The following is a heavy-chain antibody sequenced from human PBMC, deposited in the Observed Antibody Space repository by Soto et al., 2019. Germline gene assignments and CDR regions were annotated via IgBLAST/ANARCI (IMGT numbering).Heavy chain of an antibody. V-gene: IGHV4-31*03. D-gene: IGHD3-22*01. CDR1: GGSISSGGYY. CDR2: IYYSGST. Sequence: SETLSLTCTVSGGSISSGGYYWSWIRQHPGKGLEWIGYIYYSGSTYYNPSLKSRVTISVDTSKNQFSLKLSSVTAADTAVYYCARYPILSTMTNHYFDYWGQGTLVTVSS. CDR3: ARYPILSTMTNHYFDY. J-gene: IGHJ4*02.